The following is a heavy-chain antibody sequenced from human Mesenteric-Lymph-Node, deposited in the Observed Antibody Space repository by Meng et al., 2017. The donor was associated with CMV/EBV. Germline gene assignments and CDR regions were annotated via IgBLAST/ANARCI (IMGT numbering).Heavy chain of an antibody. Sequence: GSLKISCAASGFTFDDYGMSWVRQAPGKGLEWVSVISGSGNSTDYADSVKGRFTISRDNFKNTLHLQMNSLRAEDTAVYYCAKARYPYSGSYLDYWGQGTLVTVSS. D-gene: IGHD1-26*01. CDR2: ISGSGNST. CDR1: GFTFDDYG. CDR3: AKARYPYSGSYLDY. V-gene: IGHV3-23*01. J-gene: IGHJ4*02.